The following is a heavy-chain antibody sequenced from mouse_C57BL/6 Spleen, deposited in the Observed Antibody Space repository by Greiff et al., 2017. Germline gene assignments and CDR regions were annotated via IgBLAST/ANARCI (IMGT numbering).Heavy chain of an antibody. Sequence: QVQLQQSGAEFVKPGASVKLSCKASGYTFTSYWMQWVKQRPGPGLEWIGEIDPSDSYTNYNQKFKGKATLTVDTSSSTAYMQLSSLTSEDSAVYYCARGEITTVSFDYWGQGTTLTVSS. V-gene: IGHV1-50*01. D-gene: IGHD1-1*01. J-gene: IGHJ2*01. CDR2: IDPSDSYT. CDR1: GYTFTSYW. CDR3: ARGEITTVSFDY.